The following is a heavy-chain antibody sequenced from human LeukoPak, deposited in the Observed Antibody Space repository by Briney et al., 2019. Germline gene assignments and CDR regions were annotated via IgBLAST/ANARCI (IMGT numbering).Heavy chain of an antibody. D-gene: IGHD1-26*01. CDR3: ARGPVVGAPSDY. V-gene: IGHV4-59*01. J-gene: IGHJ4*02. CDR2: IYYSGST. CDR1: DGSISSYY. Sequence: PSETLSLTCTVSDGSISSYYWSWIRQPPGKGLEWIGYIYYSGSTNYNPSLKSRVTISVDTSKNQFSLKLSSVTAADTAVYYCARGPVVGAPSDYWGQGTLVTVSS.